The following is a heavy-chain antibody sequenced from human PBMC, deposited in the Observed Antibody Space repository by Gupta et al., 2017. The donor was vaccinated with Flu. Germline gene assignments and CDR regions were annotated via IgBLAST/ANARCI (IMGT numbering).Heavy chain of an antibody. CDR3: TRHYYDGSGYVY. Sequence: EVQLVESGGGLVQPGGSLKLSCAASGFPFRGSAMHWVRQASGKGLEWVGRIRSKANNYATVYAASVKGRFTISRDDSKNTAYLQMNSLKTEDTAVYYCTRHYYDGSGYVYWGQGTLVTVSS. D-gene: IGHD3-22*01. CDR1: GFPFRGSA. CDR2: IRSKANNYAT. V-gene: IGHV3-73*01. J-gene: IGHJ4*02.